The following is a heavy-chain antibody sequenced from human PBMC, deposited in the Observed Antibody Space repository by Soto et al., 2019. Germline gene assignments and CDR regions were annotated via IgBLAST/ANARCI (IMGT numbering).Heavy chain of an antibody. CDR3: ARGREYCSSTSCYGEAALDI. CDR1: GFTFSSYW. J-gene: IGHJ3*02. D-gene: IGHD2-2*01. V-gene: IGHV3-7*03. Sequence: GGSLRLSCAASGFTFSSYWMSWVRQAPGKGLEWVANIKQDGSEKYYVDSVKGRFTISRDNAKNSLYLQMNSLRAEDTAVYYCARGREYCSSTSCYGEAALDIWGQGTMVTVS. CDR2: IKQDGSEK.